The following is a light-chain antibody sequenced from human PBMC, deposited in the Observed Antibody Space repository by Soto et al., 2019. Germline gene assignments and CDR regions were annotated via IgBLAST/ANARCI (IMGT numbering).Light chain of an antibody. CDR2: DAS. Sequence: DFQMTQSPSTLSASVGDRVTITCRASQSISTWLAWYQQKPGKAPKLLIYDASSWQSVVPSRFSGSGSGTEFTLTITSLQPDDFATYYCQQYGNYYTFGQGTKLEIK. J-gene: IGKJ2*01. CDR1: QSISTW. V-gene: IGKV1-5*01. CDR3: QQYGNYYT.